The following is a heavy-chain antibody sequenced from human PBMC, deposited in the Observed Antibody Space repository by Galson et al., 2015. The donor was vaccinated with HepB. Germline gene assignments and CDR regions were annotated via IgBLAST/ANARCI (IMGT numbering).Heavy chain of an antibody. V-gene: IGHV3-30*19. J-gene: IGHJ4*02. CDR2: ISYDGSNK. D-gene: IGHD6-13*01. Sequence: SLRLSCAASGFTFSSYGMHWVRQAPGKGLEWVAVISYDGSNKYYADSVKGRFTISRDNSKNTLYLQMNSLRAEDTAVYYCARDPLTDLAAAGTDSPYWGQGTLVTVSS. CDR1: GFTFSSYG. CDR3: ARDPLTDLAAAGTDSPY.